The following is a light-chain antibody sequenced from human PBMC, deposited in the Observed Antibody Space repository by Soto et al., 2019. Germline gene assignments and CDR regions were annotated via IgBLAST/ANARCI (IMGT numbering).Light chain of an antibody. CDR2: EVS. Sequence: QSALTQPASVSGSPGQSITISCTGTIGDIGAYNYVSWYQHHPGEAPKLMIYEVSKRPSGVSNRFSGSKSGNTASLTISGLQAEDEADYFCSSYTSTSTPWVFGGGTKLTVL. V-gene: IGLV2-14*01. CDR1: IGDIGAYNY. J-gene: IGLJ3*02. CDR3: SSYTSTSTPWV.